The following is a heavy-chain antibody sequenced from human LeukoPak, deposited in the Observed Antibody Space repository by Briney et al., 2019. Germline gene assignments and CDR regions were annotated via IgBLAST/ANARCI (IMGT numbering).Heavy chain of an antibody. V-gene: IGHV7-4-1*02. CDR3: AREIAIGRAAMEGLLH. Sequence: GASVKVSCKASGYTFTTYAMNWVRQAPGQGLEWRGWFNTNTGNPAYAQGFTGGFVFSLDTSVSTAYLQISSLKADDTAVYYCAREIAIGRAAMEGLLHWGQGTLVTVSS. D-gene: IGHD5-18*01. J-gene: IGHJ4*02. CDR1: GYTFTTYA. CDR2: FNTNTGNP.